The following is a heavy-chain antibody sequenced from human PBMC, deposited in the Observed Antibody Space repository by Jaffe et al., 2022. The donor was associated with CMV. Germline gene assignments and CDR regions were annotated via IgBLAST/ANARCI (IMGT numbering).Heavy chain of an antibody. D-gene: IGHD5-18*01. J-gene: IGHJ4*02. CDR2: ISSSSSYT. Sequence: QVQLVESGGGLVKPGGSLRLSCAASGFTFSDYYMSWIRQAPGKGLEWVSYISSSSSYTNYADSVKGRFTISRDNAKNSLYLQMNSLRAEDTAVYYCARDRMGEIQLWFTDYYFDYWGQGTLVTVSS. CDR3: ARDRMGEIQLWFTDYYFDY. V-gene: IGHV3-11*06. CDR1: GFTFSDYY.